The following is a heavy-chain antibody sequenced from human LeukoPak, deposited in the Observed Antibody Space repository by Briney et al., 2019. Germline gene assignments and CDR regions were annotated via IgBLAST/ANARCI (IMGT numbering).Heavy chain of an antibody. D-gene: IGHD1-1*01. CDR2: INPSGGST. CDR3: ARGGLGIQLWPFDY. CDR1: GYTFTRYY. J-gene: IGHJ4*02. V-gene: IGHV1-46*01. Sequence: ASVKVSCKASGYTFTRYYMHWVRQAPGQGLEWMGIINPSGGSTSYAQHFQGRVTVTRDTSTSTVYLELNSLRSEDTAVYFCARGGLGIQLWPFDYWGQGTLVNVSS.